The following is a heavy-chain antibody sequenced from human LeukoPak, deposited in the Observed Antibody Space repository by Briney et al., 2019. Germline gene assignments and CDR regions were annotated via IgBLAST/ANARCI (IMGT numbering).Heavy chain of an antibody. CDR3: AREGDGVVAEPWYFDL. CDR2: IYYSGST. Sequence: PSETLSLTCTVSGGSISSYYWSWIRQPPGKGLEWIGYIYYSGSTNYNPSLKSRVTISVDTSKNQFSLKLSSVTAADTAVYYCAREGDGVVAEPWYFDLWGRGTLVTVSS. D-gene: IGHD2-15*01. V-gene: IGHV4-59*01. CDR1: GGSISSYY. J-gene: IGHJ2*01.